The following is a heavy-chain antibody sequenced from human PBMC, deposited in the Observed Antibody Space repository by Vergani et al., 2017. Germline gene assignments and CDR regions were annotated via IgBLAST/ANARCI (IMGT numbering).Heavy chain of an antibody. J-gene: IGHJ3*02. CDR3: ARGGTMIVPVNAFDI. Sequence: EVQLVESGGGLVQPGGSLRLSCAASGFTFSSYSMNWVRQAPGKGLEWVSYISSSSSTINYADSVKGRFTISRDNAKKSLYLQMNSLRDEDTAVYYCARGGTMIVPVNAFDIGGQGTMVTVSS. CDR2: ISSSSSTI. D-gene: IGHD3-22*01. CDR1: GFTFSSYS. V-gene: IGHV3-48*02.